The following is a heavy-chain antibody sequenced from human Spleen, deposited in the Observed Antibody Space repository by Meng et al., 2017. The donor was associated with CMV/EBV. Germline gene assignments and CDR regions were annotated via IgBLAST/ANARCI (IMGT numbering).Heavy chain of an antibody. Sequence: FSTYAIYWVRQAPGKGLEYVSAISGNGDSTHYADSVKGRFTISRDNSKDTLYLQVGSLRVEDLAVYYCVRPLRAGFSSSWYYGPFDYWGQGTLVTVSS. CDR1: FSTYA. V-gene: IGHV3-64*02. D-gene: IGHD6-13*01. CDR2: ISGNGDST. J-gene: IGHJ4*02. CDR3: VRPLRAGFSSSWYYGPFDY.